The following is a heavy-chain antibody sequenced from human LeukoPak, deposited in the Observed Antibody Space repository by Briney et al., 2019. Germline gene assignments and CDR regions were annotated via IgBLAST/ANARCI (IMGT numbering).Heavy chain of an antibody. Sequence: GGSLRLSCVVSGFSVSNNYMSWVRQAPGKGLEWVSTIKRSGGGTYYADSVRGRFTISRDSSEDTLYLQMNSLRAEDTAVYYCAKAVGSLDPFDIWGQGTMVTVSS. V-gene: IGHV3-23*01. CDR2: IKRSGGGT. J-gene: IGHJ3*02. CDR3: AKAVGSLDPFDI. D-gene: IGHD4-23*01. CDR1: GFSVSNNY.